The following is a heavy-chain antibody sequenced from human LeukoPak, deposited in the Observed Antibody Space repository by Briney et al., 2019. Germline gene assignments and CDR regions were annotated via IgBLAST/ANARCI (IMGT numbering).Heavy chain of an antibody. J-gene: IGHJ4*02. Sequence: ASVKVSCKASGYTFTGYYMHWVRQAPGQGLEWMGWINPNSGGANYAQKFQGWVTMTRDTSISTAYMELSRLRSDDTAVYYCARGPATIWYFDYWGQGTLVTVSS. CDR3: ARGPATIWYFDY. D-gene: IGHD5-12*01. V-gene: IGHV1-2*04. CDR2: INPNSGGA. CDR1: GYTFTGYY.